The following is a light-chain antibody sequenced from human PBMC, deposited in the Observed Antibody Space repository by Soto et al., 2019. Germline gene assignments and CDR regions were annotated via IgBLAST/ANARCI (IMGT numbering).Light chain of an antibody. J-gene: IGKJ2*04. CDR2: GTS. Sequence: DIQMTQSPSSLSESVGDSVTITCRASQSIIRYLNWYQQKPGKAPKLLIYGTSSLQSGVPSRFSGSGSGTDFTLTISTLQPEDFATYYCQQTFTTPCSFGQGTKLETK. V-gene: IGKV1-39*01. CDR1: QSIIRY. CDR3: QQTFTTPCS.